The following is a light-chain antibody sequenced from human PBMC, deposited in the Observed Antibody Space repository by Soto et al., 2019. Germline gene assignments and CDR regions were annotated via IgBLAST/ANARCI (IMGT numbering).Light chain of an antibody. J-gene: IGKJ2*01. CDR3: QHYNSHLMYT. CDR1: QSIYSW. CDR2: DAS. V-gene: IGKV1-5*01. Sequence: DIPMTQSPSTLSASVGDRVTISCRASQSIYSWLAWYQQKPGQAPKLLIHDASSLEGGVPSRFRGSGSGTEFTLTISSLQPDDFATYYCQHYNSHLMYTFGQGTKLEIK.